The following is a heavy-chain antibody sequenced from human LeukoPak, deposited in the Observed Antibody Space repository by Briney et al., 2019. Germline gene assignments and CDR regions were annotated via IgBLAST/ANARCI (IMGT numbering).Heavy chain of an antibody. CDR1: GFTFSSYG. CDR2: IRYDGSNK. CDR3: AKVIGGWYGVEYFQH. Sequence: GGSLRLSGAASGFTFSSYGMHWVRQAPGKGLEWVAFIRYDGSNKYYADSVKGRFTISRDNSKNTLYLQMNSLRAEDTAVYYCAKVIGGWYGVEYFQHWGQGTLVTVSS. V-gene: IGHV3-30*02. D-gene: IGHD6-19*01. J-gene: IGHJ1*01.